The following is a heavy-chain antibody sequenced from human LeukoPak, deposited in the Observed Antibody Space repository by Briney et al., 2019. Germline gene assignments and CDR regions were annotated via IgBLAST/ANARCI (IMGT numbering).Heavy chain of an antibody. Sequence: SETLSLTCTVSGGSISSYYWSWIRQPAGKGLEWIGCIYTSGSTNYNPSLKSRVTMSVDTSKNQFSLKLSSVTAADTAVYYCARDLYYYDSSGYPVIDYWGQGTLVTVSS. CDR2: IYTSGST. V-gene: IGHV4-4*07. J-gene: IGHJ4*02. D-gene: IGHD3-22*01. CDR3: ARDLYYYDSSGYPVIDY. CDR1: GGSISSYY.